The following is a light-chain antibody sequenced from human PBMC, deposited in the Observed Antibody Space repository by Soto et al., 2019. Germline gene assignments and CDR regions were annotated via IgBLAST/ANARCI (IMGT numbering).Light chain of an antibody. CDR3: QQYGSSLFT. CDR2: GAS. Sequence: EIVLTQSPGTLSLSPGERATLSCRASQSVSSSYFAWYQQKPGQAPRLLIYGASNRATGIPDRFSGSGSGTDFTLTISRLEPEDFAVYYCQQYGSSLFTFGPGTKVDIK. V-gene: IGKV3-20*01. J-gene: IGKJ3*01. CDR1: QSVSSSY.